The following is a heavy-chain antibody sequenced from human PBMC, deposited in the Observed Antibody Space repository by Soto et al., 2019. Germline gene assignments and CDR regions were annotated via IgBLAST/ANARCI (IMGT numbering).Heavy chain of an antibody. CDR2: INSDGSST. CDR3: SYVGYYYGMDV. CDR1: GCTFSSYW. V-gene: IGHV3-74*01. Sequence: VGSLRLSCAASGCTFSSYWMHWVRQAPGKGLVWVSRINSDGSSTNYADSVKGRFTISRDNAQNTLYLQMNSLRADDTAVYYCSYVGYYYGMDVWGQGTTFTVSS. D-gene: IGHD1-26*01. J-gene: IGHJ6*02.